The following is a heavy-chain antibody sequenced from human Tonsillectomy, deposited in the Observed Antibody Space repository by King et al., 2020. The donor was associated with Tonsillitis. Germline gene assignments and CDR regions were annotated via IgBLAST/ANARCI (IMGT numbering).Heavy chain of an antibody. CDR2: ISSSDSTI. V-gene: IGHV3-48*03. Sequence: QLVQSGGGLVQPGGSLRLSCAASGFTLSSYEMNWVRQAPGKGLEWVSYISSSDSTIHYADSVKGRFTISRDNAKNSLFLQMNSLRAEDTAVYYCARDRVHDLLTGYYNYYYYYMDVWGKGTTVTVSS. CDR3: ARDRVHDLLTGYYNYYYYYMDV. CDR1: GFTLSSYE. D-gene: IGHD3-9*01. J-gene: IGHJ6*03.